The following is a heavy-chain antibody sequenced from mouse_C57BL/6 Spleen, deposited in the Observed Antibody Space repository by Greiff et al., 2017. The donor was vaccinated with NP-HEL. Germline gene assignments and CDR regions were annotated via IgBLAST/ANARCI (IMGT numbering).Heavy chain of an antibody. CDR2: IYPGDGDT. Sequence: QVQLQQSGPELVKPGASVKISCKASGYAFSSSWMNWVKQRPGKGLEWIGRIYPGDGDTNYNGKFKGKATLTADKSSSTAYMQLSSLTSEDSAVYVCARETTVASLDYWGQGTTLTVSS. J-gene: IGHJ2*01. V-gene: IGHV1-82*01. CDR3: ARETTVASLDY. D-gene: IGHD1-1*01. CDR1: GYAFSSSW.